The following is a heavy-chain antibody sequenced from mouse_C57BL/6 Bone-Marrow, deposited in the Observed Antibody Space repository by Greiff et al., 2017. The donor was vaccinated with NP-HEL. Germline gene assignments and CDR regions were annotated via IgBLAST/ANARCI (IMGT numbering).Heavy chain of an antibody. CDR3: TIPLITTVVARDY. D-gene: IGHD1-1*01. V-gene: IGHV14-4*01. CDR1: GFNIKDDY. CDR2: IDPENGET. Sequence: VQLQQSGAELVRPGASVKLSCTASGFNIKDDYMHWVKQRPEQGLEWIGWIDPENGETEYASKFQGKATITAYTSSNTAYLQLSSLTSEDTAVYYCTIPLITTVVARDYWGQGTTLTVSS. J-gene: IGHJ2*01.